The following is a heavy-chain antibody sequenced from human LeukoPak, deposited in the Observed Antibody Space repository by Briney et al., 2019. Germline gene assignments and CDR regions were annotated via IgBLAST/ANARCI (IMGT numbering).Heavy chain of an antibody. CDR2: INHSGST. CDR3: ARGKTYENIDY. CDR1: GGSFSGYY. D-gene: IGHD3-3*01. J-gene: IGHJ4*02. Sequence: KSSETLSLTCAVYGGSFSGYYWSWIRQPPGKGLEWIGEINHSGSTNYNPSLKSRVTISVDTSKNQFSLKLSSVTAADTAVYYCARGKTYENIDYWGQGTLVTVSS. V-gene: IGHV4-34*01.